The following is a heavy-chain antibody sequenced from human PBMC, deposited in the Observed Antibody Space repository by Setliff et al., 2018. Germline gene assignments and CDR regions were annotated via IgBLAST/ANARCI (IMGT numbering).Heavy chain of an antibody. Sequence: TSETLSLTCAVYGGSFSGYYWSWIRQPPGKGLEWIGEINHSGSTNYNPSLKSRVTISVDTSKNQFSLKLSSVTAADTAVYYCARGSGSYPVWFDPWGQGTLVTVSS. CDR1: GGSFSGYY. J-gene: IGHJ5*02. CDR3: ARGSGSYPVWFDP. D-gene: IGHD1-26*01. CDR2: INHSGST. V-gene: IGHV4-34*01.